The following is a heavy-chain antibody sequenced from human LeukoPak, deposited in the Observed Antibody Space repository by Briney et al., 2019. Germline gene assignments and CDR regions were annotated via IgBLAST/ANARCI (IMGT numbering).Heavy chain of an antibody. Sequence: LETLSLTCTVSGGSISSYYWSWIRQPPGKGLKGIGYIYYSGSTNYNPSLKSRVTISVDTSKNQFSLKLSSVTAADTAVYYCARGRGLFGVVIPRDYYFDYWGQGTLVTVSS. V-gene: IGHV4-59*01. CDR1: GGSISSYY. J-gene: IGHJ4*02. D-gene: IGHD3-3*01. CDR2: IYYSGST. CDR3: ARGRGLFGVVIPRDYYFDY.